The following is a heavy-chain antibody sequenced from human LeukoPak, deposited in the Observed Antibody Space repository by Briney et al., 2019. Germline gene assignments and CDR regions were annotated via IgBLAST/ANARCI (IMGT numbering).Heavy chain of an antibody. CDR3: AKPDYGDYRFDY. J-gene: IGHJ4*02. D-gene: IGHD4-17*01. Sequence: PGGSLRLSCAASGFTFSSYGMHWVRQAPGKGLEWVAFIRYDGSNKYYADSVKGRSTISRDNSKNTLYLQMNSLRAEDTAVYYCAKPDYGDYRFDYWGQGTLVTVSS. CDR2: IRYDGSNK. CDR1: GFTFSSYG. V-gene: IGHV3-30*02.